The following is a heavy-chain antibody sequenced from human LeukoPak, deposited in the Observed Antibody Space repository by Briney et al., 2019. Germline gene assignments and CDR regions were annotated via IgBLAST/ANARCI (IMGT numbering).Heavy chain of an antibody. D-gene: IGHD3-10*01. V-gene: IGHV3-23*01. Sequence: PGGSLRLSCAASGFTFSSYPMTWVRQALGKGLEWVSTITGSGGSIYYAESVKGRFTISRDNSKNTLYLHMNSLRAEDTAVYFCAKVRGGISAREMDYWGQGTLLTVSS. CDR2: ITGSGGSI. J-gene: IGHJ4*02. CDR1: GFTFSSYP. CDR3: AKVRGGISAREMDY.